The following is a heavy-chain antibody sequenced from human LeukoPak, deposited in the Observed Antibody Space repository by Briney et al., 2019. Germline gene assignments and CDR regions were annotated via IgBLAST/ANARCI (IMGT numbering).Heavy chain of an antibody. J-gene: IGHJ4*02. Sequence: GGSLRLSCAASGFTFTKFWMSWVRQAPGQGLEWVANIQEDGKKENYVDSVKGRLTISRDNAKNTLYLQMNSLRAEDTAVYYCAKDGGGGQQLVNFDYWGQGTLVTVSS. V-gene: IGHV3-7*03. CDR1: GFTFTKFW. D-gene: IGHD6-13*01. CDR2: IQEDGKKE. CDR3: AKDGGGGQQLVNFDY.